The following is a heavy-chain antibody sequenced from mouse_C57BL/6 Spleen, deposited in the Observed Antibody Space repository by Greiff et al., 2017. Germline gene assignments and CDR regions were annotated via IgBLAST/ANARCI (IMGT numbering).Heavy chain of an antibody. D-gene: IGHD1-1*01. CDR1: GYTFTDYY. V-gene: IGHV1-76*01. Sequence: VQLQESGAELVRPGASVKLSCKASGYTFTDYYINWVKQRPGQGLEWIARIYPGSGNTYYNEKFKGKATLTAEKSSSTAYMQLSSLTSEDSAVYFCARGDYGSWFAYWGQGTLVTVSA. CDR3: ARGDYGSWFAY. CDR2: IYPGSGNT. J-gene: IGHJ3*01.